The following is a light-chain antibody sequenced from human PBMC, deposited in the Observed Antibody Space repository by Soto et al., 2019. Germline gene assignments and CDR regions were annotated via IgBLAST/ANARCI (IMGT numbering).Light chain of an antibody. V-gene: IGKV3-15*01. Sequence: EIVMTQSPSTLSVSPGERATLSRRASQSVSSNLGWYQQKPGQAPRLLIYDASTRATGIPARFSGSGSGAEFTLTISSLQSGDFAVYYCQQGNDWPWTFGQGTKVEIK. CDR3: QQGNDWPWT. CDR1: QSVSSN. J-gene: IGKJ1*01. CDR2: DAS.